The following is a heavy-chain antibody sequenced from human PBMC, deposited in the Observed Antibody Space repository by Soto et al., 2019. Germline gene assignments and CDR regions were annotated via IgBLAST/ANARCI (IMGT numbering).Heavy chain of an antibody. CDR3: ARVAGYGSGSRHFDS. D-gene: IGHD3-10*01. CDR1: GYTFSTYG. J-gene: IGHJ4*02. Sequence: QVQLVQSGAEVTEPGASVKLSCKTSGYTFSTYGLTWVRQAPGQGLEWMGGTVATTGSTIYAQDFQGRVTVTTDRSTNTGYLELKSLTSDDTALYYCARVAGYGSGSRHFDSWGQGTLVTVSS. V-gene: IGHV1-18*01. CDR2: TVATTGST.